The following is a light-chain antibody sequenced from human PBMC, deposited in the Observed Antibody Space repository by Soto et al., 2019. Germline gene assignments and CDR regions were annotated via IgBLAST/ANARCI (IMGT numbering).Light chain of an antibody. CDR1: QSLLHSNGYNY. V-gene: IGKV2-28*01. CDR3: MQALQTPRT. CDR2: LGS. Sequence: DIVMTQSPLSLPVTPGEPASISCRSSQSLLHSNGYNYLDWYLQKPGQSPQLLIYLGSNRASGVHDTXSGSGSGTDFTLKISRVEAEDVGVYYCMQALQTPRTFGQGTKVEIK. J-gene: IGKJ1*01.